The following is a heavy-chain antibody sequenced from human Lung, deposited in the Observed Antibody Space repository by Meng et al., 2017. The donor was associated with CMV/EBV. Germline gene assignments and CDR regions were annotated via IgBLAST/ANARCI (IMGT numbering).Heavy chain of an antibody. CDR3: ARVMVNYDYVWGSYRYTHYFDY. CDR1: GYN. Sequence: GYNRGWIRQTPGKGLEWIGEINHSGSTNYNPSLKSRVTISVDTSKNQFSLKLSSVTAADTAVYYCARVMVNYDYVWGSYRYTHYFDYWGQGTLVTVSS. CDR2: INHSGST. J-gene: IGHJ4*02. D-gene: IGHD3-16*02. V-gene: IGHV4-34*01.